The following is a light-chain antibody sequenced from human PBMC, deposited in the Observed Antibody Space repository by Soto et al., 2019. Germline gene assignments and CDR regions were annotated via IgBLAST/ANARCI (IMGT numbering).Light chain of an antibody. CDR2: DTN. Sequence: QSVVTQEPSLTVSPGGTVSLTCGSNTGAVTIGHYPYWFQQKPGQAPRTLVYDTNNRHSWTPARFSGSLLGGKAALTLSGAQPEDEADYYCLISSGGARVFGGGTKLT. CDR3: LISSGGARV. V-gene: IGLV7-46*01. CDR1: TGAVTIGHY. J-gene: IGLJ3*02.